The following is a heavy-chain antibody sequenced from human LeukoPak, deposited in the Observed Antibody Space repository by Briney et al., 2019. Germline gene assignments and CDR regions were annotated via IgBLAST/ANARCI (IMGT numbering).Heavy chain of an antibody. D-gene: IGHD3-22*01. CDR3: ARVEGSYYDSSGYYYRYYYYMDV. V-gene: IGHV3-48*01. J-gene: IGHJ6*03. Sequence: GGSLRLSCAASGCTISSYSMNWVRQAQAPGLEWVSYISSRSATIYYADSVKGRFPISRDNAKNSLYRQMNSLRAEDTAVYYCARVEGSYYDSSGYYYRYYYYMDVWGKGTTVTVSS. CDR2: ISSRSATI. CDR1: GCTISSYS.